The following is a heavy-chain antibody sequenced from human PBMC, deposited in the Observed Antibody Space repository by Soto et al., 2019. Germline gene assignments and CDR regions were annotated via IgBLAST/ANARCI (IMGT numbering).Heavy chain of an antibody. V-gene: IGHV1-18*01. Sequence: QVRLVQSGPEVRKPGASVKVSCEASGYTFTTSGISWVRQVPGQGLEWMGWISTYNGDTNSAQNFQGRVLMTADTSTGTAYMELMSLKSDDTAVYYCAIQGSWPYYYYGLDVWGQGTTVTVSS. CDR2: ISTYNGDT. J-gene: IGHJ6*02. D-gene: IGHD1-26*01. CDR1: GYTFTTSG. CDR3: AIQGSWPYYYYGLDV.